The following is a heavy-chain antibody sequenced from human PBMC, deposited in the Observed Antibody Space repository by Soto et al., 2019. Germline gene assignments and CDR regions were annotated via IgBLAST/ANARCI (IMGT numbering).Heavy chain of an antibody. J-gene: IGHJ4*02. Sequence: EVQLEESGGGLVKPGGSLRLSCAASGFTFRNAWMSWVRQAPEKGLEWVGRIKSNADGGTTDFAAPVKGRFTISRDDSKNTLYLQMNSLKTEDTAVYYCSTGVAAALYNFDYWGQGTLVTVSS. V-gene: IGHV3-15*01. CDR2: IKSNADGGTT. CDR1: GFTFRNAW. D-gene: IGHD6-13*01. CDR3: STGVAAALYNFDY.